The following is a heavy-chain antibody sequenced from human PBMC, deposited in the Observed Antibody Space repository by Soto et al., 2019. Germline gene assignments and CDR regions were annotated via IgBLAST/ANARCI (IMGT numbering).Heavy chain of an antibody. CDR2: IYYSGST. D-gene: IGHD3-10*01. CDR3: ARGAQHTTLWFGESNWFDP. CDR1: GGSISSGDYY. J-gene: IGHJ5*02. V-gene: IGHV4-30-4*01. Sequence: QVQLQESGPGLVKPSQTLSLTCTVSGGSISSGDYYWSWIRQPPGKGLEWIGYIYYSGSTYYNPSLKSRVTISVDTSKNQFSLKLSSVTAADTAVYYCARGAQHTTLWFGESNWFDPWGQGTLVTVSS.